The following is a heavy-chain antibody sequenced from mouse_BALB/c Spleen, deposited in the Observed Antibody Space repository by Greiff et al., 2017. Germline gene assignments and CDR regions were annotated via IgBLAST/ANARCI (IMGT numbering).Heavy chain of an antibody. V-gene: IGHV5-4*02. CDR2: ISDGGSYT. D-gene: IGHD2-4*01. CDR1: GFTFSDYY. CDR3: AGGLRPFAY. Sequence: EVKLVESGGGLVKPGGSLKLSCAASGFTFSDYYMYWVRQTPEKRLEWVATISDGGSYTYYPDSVKGRFTISRDNAKNNLYLQMSSLKSEDTAMYYCAGGLRPFAYWGQGTLVTVSA. J-gene: IGHJ3*01.